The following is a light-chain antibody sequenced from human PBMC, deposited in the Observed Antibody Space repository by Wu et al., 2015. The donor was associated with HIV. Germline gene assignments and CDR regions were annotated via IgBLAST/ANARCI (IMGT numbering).Light chain of an antibody. CDR1: QSIYDK. CDR2: GAS. CDR3: QQHSGWPHA. J-gene: IGKJ4*01. V-gene: IGKV3-11*01. Sequence: EIVMTQSPATLSVSPGERATLSCRASQSIYDKLAWYQQKRGQAPRLLIYGASIRATGVPARFSGSGSGTDFTLTISSLEPEDFAVYYCQQHSGWPHAFGGGTKVEIK.